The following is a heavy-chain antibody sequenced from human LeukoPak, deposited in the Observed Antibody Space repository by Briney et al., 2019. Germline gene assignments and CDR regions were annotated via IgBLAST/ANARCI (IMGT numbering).Heavy chain of an antibody. V-gene: IGHV1-24*01. CDR1: GYTLTELS. CDR2: FDPEDGET. Sequence: ASVKVSCKVSGYTLTELSMHWVRQAPGKGLEWMGGFDPEDGETIYAQKFQGRVTMTEDTSTDTAYMELSSLRSEDTAVYYCATDGKQLVLHAFDIWGQGTMVTVSS. J-gene: IGHJ3*02. D-gene: IGHD6-6*01. CDR3: ATDGKQLVLHAFDI.